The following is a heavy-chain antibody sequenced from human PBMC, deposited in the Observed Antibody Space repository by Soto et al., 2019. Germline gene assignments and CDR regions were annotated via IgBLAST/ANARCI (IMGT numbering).Heavy chain of an antibody. Sequence: GASVKVSCKASGYTFTSYDINWVRQATGQGLEWMGWMNPNSGNTGYAQKFQGRVTMTRNTSISTAYMELSSLRSEDTAVYYCARYSRSWPFYAFDIWGQGTMVTVSS. D-gene: IGHD6-13*01. V-gene: IGHV1-8*01. CDR1: GYTFTSYD. CDR2: MNPNSGNT. J-gene: IGHJ3*02. CDR3: ARYSRSWPFYAFDI.